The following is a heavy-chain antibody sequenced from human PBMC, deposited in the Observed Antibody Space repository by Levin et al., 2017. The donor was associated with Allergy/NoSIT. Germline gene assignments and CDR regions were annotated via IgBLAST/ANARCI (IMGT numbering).Heavy chain of an antibody. CDR1: GFTFRTYS. V-gene: IGHV3-48*02. CDR3: ARGRLYGSGTLYCFDY. J-gene: IGHJ4*02. D-gene: IGHD3-10*01. CDR2: ISSSASTI. Sequence: GGSLRLSCAASGFTFRTYSMNWVRQAPGKGLEWVSSISSSASTIYYADSVKGRFTISRDNAKNSLFLQMNSLRDEDTAVYYCARGRLYGSGTLYCFDYWGQGTRVTVSS.